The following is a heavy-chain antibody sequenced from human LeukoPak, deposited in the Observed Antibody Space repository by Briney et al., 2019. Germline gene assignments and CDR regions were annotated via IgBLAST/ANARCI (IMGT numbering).Heavy chain of an antibody. CDR2: ISSSSSYI. J-gene: IGHJ6*02. CDR1: GFTFSSYS. Sequence: PGGSLRLSCAASGFTFSSYSVNWVRQAPGKGLEWVSSISSSSSYIYYADSVKGRFTISRDNAKNSLYLQMNSLRAEDTAVYYCARYSSSWSYGMDVWGQGTTVTVSS. D-gene: IGHD6-13*01. CDR3: ARYSSSWSYGMDV. V-gene: IGHV3-21*01.